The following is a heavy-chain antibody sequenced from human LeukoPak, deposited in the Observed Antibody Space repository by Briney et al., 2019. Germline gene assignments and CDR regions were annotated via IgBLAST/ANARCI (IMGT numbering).Heavy chain of an antibody. CDR2: IYYSGST. CDR3: ARDAGRAIYGMDV. D-gene: IGHD2-21*01. J-gene: IGHJ6*02. CDR1: GGSISSYY. V-gene: IGHV4-59*01. Sequence: SETLSLTCTVSGGSISSYYWSWIRQPPGKGLEWIGYIYYSGSTNYNPSLKSRVTISVDTSKNQFSLKLSSVTAADTAVYYCARDAGRAIYGMDVWGQGTTATVSS.